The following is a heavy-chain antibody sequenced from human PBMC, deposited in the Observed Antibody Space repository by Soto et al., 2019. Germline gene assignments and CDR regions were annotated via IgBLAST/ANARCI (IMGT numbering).Heavy chain of an antibody. D-gene: IGHD6-13*01. V-gene: IGHV1-3*01. CDR3: ARDGIAAASTSWFDP. J-gene: IGHJ5*02. Sequence: KFQGRVTITTDTSASTAYMELSSLRSEDTAVYYCARDGIAAASTSWFDPWGQGTLVTVSS.